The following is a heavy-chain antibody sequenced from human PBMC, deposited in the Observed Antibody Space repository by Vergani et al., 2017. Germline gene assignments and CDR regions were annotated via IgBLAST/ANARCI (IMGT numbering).Heavy chain of an antibody. V-gene: IGHV3-23*01. CDR3: AKLGFYDILTGYRSYFDY. Sequence: EVQLLESGGGLVQPGGSLRLSCAASGFTFSSYAMSWVRQAPGKGLEWVSAISGSGCSTYYADSVKGRFTISRDNSKNTLYLQMNSLRAEDTAVYYCAKLGFYDILTGYRSYFDYWGQGTLVTVSS. CDR1: GFTFSSYA. CDR2: ISGSGCST. D-gene: IGHD3-9*01. J-gene: IGHJ4*02.